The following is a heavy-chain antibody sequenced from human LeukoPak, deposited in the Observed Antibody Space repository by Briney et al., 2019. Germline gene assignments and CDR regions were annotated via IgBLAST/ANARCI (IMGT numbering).Heavy chain of an antibody. D-gene: IGHD5-12*01. Sequence: SETLSLTCTVSGGSIRSGAYSWSWIRQPPGKGLEWIGYIYYSGSTYYNPSLKTRVSISLDTSKNQISLKLSSVTAADTAVYYCARVSGYDWESFYDYWGQGSLVTVSS. CDR2: IYYSGST. V-gene: IGHV4-30-4*07. CDR1: GGSIRSGAYS. CDR3: ARVSGYDWESFYDY. J-gene: IGHJ4*02.